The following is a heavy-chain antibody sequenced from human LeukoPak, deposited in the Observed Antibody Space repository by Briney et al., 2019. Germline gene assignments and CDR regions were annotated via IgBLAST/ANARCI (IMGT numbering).Heavy chain of an antibody. CDR3: AREDSYGLSNCMDV. J-gene: IGHJ6*03. CDR2: IIPIFGTA. V-gene: IGHV1-69*06. D-gene: IGHD5-18*01. Sequence: SVKVSCKASGYTFTGYYMHWVRQAPGQGLEWMGGIIPIFGTANYAQKFQGRVTITADKSTSTAYMELSSLRSEDTAVYYCAREDSYGLSNCMDVWGKGTTVTVSS. CDR1: GYTFTGYY.